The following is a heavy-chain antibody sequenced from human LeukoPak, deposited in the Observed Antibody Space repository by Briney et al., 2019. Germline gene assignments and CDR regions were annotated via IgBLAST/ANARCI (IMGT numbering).Heavy chain of an antibody. CDR2: ISRMSSKI. V-gene: IGHV3-48*01. J-gene: IGHJ6*03. D-gene: IGHD3-16*01. CDR1: GFTFSSYR. Sequence: GGALRLYCSSSGFTFSSYRMNWVRAAPGPGLEGVPYISRMSSKILSAGSVKGIFTISRDKAKHSLYLQMKSRRAEDTAVYYCARDPRRDKSTWDYMDVWGKGTTVTVSS. CDR3: ARDPRRDKSTWDYMDV.